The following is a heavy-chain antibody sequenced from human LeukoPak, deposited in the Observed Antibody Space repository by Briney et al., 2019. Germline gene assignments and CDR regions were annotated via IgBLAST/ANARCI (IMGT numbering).Heavy chain of an antibody. V-gene: IGHV3-7*01. CDR2: INQGGSEK. Sequence: PGGSLRLSCAASGFTFSSYWMSWVRQAPEKGLEWVANINQGGSEKYYVDSVKGRFTISRDNAKNSLYLQMNSLRAEDTAVYYCAREYCSGGSCYRRFIAVAGLDYWGQGTLVTVSS. CDR3: AREYCSGGSCYRRFIAVAGLDY. CDR1: GFTFSSYW. D-gene: IGHD2-15*01. J-gene: IGHJ4*02.